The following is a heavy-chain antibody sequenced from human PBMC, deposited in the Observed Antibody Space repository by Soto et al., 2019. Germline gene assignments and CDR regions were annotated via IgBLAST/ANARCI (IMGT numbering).Heavy chain of an antibody. CDR3: ARHVADIMVRDRGGFDV. Sequence: GESLKISCQASGYIFSNYWIAWVRLMPGKVLEYMGIIYPRKSDIRYTPPFQGQVTISADESTSTAYLQWSTLKASDTAMYYCARHVADIMVRDRGGFDVWGKGTLVTVSS. V-gene: IGHV5-51*01. J-gene: IGHJ3*01. D-gene: IGHD3-10*01. CDR2: IYPRKSDI. CDR1: GYIFSNYW.